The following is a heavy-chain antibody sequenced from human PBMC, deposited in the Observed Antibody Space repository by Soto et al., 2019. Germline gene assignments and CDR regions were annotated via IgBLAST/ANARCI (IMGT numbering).Heavy chain of an antibody. J-gene: IGHJ4*02. D-gene: IGHD3-22*01. CDR2: IFYSGST. Sequence: SETLSLTCTVSGGSISSSSYYWGWIRQPPGKGLEWIGSIFYSGSTYYNPSLKSRVTISIDTSKNQFSLKLSSVTAADTAVYYCANDYDEYSYFYDYWGQGQLVTVSS. V-gene: IGHV4-39*07. CDR1: GGSISSSSYY. CDR3: ANDYDEYSYFYDY.